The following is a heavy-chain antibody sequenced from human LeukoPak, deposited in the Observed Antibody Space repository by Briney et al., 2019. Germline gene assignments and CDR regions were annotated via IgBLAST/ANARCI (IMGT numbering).Heavy chain of an antibody. CDR1: GGSISTYY. V-gene: IGHV4-59*01. CDR2: VYYGGTT. D-gene: IGHD5-24*01. J-gene: IGHJ4*02. CDR3: ARGERRHGYTFAY. Sequence: SETLSLTCTVSGGSISTYYWSWIRQPPGKGLEWIGYVYYGGTTNYNPSLKSRVTISLDTSKNQFSLMLSSVTAADTAVYFCARGERRHGYTFAYWGQGTLVTVSS.